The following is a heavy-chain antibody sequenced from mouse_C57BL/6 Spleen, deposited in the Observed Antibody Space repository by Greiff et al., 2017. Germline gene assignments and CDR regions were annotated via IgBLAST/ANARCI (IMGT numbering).Heavy chain of an antibody. CDR2: ITPSHGGT. V-gene: IGHV1-53*01. CDR3: AIPSSGGSSYVGFAY. Sequence: QVHVKQSGPELVKPGASVTLSCKASGYTFTSYWMHWVKQRPGQGLEWIGNITPSHGGTNYNEKFKSKATLTVDKSSSTAYMQLSSLTSEDSAVYDCAIPSSGGSSYVGFAYWGQGTLVTVSA. J-gene: IGHJ3*01. D-gene: IGHD1-1*01. CDR1: GYTFTSYW.